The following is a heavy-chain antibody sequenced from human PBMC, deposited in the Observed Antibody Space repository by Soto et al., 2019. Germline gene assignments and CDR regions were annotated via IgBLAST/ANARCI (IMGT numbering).Heavy chain of an antibody. Sequence: SETLSLTCTVSGGSISSYYWSWIRQPPGKGLEWIGYIYYSGSTNYNPSLKSRVTISVDTSKNQFSLKLSSVTAADTAVYYCARLEERIPDYIWGSYRYPAGPFDYWGQGTLVTVSS. D-gene: IGHD3-16*02. CDR3: ARLEERIPDYIWGSYRYPAGPFDY. CDR2: IYYSGST. J-gene: IGHJ4*02. V-gene: IGHV4-59*08. CDR1: GGSISSYY.